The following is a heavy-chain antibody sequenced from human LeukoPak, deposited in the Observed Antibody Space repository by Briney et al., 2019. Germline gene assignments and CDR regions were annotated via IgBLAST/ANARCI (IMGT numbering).Heavy chain of an antibody. Sequence: PSETLSLTCTVSGGSISSYYWSWIRQPPGKGLEWIGYIYYSGGTNYNPSLKSRVTISVDTSKNQFSLKLSSVTAADTAVYYCARVSGWYSPVDYWGQGTLVTVSS. J-gene: IGHJ4*02. D-gene: IGHD6-19*01. CDR3: ARVSGWYSPVDY. CDR2: IYYSGGT. CDR1: GGSISSYY. V-gene: IGHV4-59*01.